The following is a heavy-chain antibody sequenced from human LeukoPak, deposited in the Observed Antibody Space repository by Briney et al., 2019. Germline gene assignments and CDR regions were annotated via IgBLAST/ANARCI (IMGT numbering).Heavy chain of an antibody. V-gene: IGHV3-7*05. D-gene: IGHD4-23*01. Sequence: PGGSLRLSCAASGFIFSRYWMSWVRQAPGRGLEWLANIKQDGSDKYYVDSVKGRFTISRDNAKNSLYLQMNRLRAEDTAVYYCARDFGGWFDPWGQGTLVTVSS. CDR3: ARDFGGWFDP. CDR1: GFIFSRYW. CDR2: IKQDGSDK. J-gene: IGHJ5*02.